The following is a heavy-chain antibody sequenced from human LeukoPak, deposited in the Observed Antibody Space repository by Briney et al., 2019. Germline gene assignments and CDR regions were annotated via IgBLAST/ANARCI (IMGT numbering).Heavy chain of an antibody. CDR1: GFTFSSYW. CDR2: INSDGSRI. V-gene: IGHV3-74*01. D-gene: IGHD3-22*01. J-gene: IGHJ4*02. CDR3: ARRYDSSGYYVFDY. Sequence: GGSLRLSCAASGFTFSSYWMHWVRQAPGKGLVWVSRINSDGSRISYADSVKGRFTISRDNAKNTLYLQMNSLRAEDTAVYYCARRYDSSGYYVFDYWGQGTLVTVSS.